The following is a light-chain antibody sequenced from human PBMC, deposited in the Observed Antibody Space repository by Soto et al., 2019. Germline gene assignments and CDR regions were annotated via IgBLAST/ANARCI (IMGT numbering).Light chain of an antibody. CDR1: QSISSN. Sequence: DIQMTQSPSSLSASVGDRVTITCRASQSISSNLNWYQQRPGKAPKLLIYAGSTLQSGVPSRFSGGGSGTDFTLTISTLQPEDFATYYCQQSASTPLTFGGGTKVEIE. J-gene: IGKJ4*01. CDR3: QQSASTPLT. CDR2: AGS. V-gene: IGKV1-39*01.